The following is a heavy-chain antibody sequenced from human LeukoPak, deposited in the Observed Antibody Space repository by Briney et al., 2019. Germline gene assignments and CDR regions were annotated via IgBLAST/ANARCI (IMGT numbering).Heavy chain of an antibody. V-gene: IGHV3-64*01. D-gene: IGHD6-19*01. CDR1: GFSFSAYI. Sequence: PGGSLRLSCVASGFSFSAYIMHWVRQAPGKGLEYVSAIRSDGSSTFCPNSVKGRFTISRDNSKSTLYLQMGSLRAEDTAVYYCTRRYGGHSGWAGYHDSWGQGTLVTVSS. CDR2: IRSDGSST. J-gene: IGHJ4*02. CDR3: TRRYGGHSGWAGYHDS.